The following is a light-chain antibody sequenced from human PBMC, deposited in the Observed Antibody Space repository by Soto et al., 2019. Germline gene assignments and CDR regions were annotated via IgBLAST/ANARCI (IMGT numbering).Light chain of an antibody. CDR3: QQYNDGLT. Sequence: EIVMTQSPATLSVSPGERATLSCRADKSISSNLAWYQLKPGQAPRLLIYGASTRATGIPARFSGSGSGTEFTLTITSLQSEDFAVYFCQQYNDGLTFGGGTKVEIK. CDR2: GAS. V-gene: IGKV3-15*01. J-gene: IGKJ4*01. CDR1: KSISSN.